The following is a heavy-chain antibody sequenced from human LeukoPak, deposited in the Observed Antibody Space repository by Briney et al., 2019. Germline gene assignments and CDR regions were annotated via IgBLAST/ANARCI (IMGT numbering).Heavy chain of an antibody. D-gene: IGHD3-10*01. Sequence: ASVKVSCNAAGYTFTGCYMHWVRQAPGPGLEWMGWINPNSGGTNYAQKFQGRVTMTRDTSIRTAYMELSSLRSDDTAVYCCARGGGYYYGSGKDYWGQGTLVTVSS. V-gene: IGHV1-2*02. CDR1: GYTFTGCY. CDR2: INPNSGGT. J-gene: IGHJ4*02. CDR3: ARGGGYYYGSGKDY.